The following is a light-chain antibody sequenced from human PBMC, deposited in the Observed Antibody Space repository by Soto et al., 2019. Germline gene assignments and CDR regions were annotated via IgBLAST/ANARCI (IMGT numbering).Light chain of an antibody. Sequence: EIVLTQSPATLSVSLGERAILSCRASQSVTSNLAWYQQKPGQAPRLLVYGASTRATAIPARFSGSGSGTEFTLTISSLQSEDFAVYYCQQYNNWPLTFGQGTRLEIK. V-gene: IGKV3-15*01. CDR2: GAS. CDR1: QSVTSN. J-gene: IGKJ5*01. CDR3: QQYNNWPLT.